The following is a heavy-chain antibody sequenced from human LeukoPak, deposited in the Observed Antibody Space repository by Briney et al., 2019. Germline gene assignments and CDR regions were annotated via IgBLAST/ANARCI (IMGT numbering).Heavy chain of an antibody. CDR2: ISSSSSYI. Sequence: GGSLRLSCAASGFTFSSFGMNWVRQAPGKGLEWVSSISSSSSYIYYADSVKGRFTISRDNAKNSLYLQMNSLRAEDTAVYYCARDPNMVRGPDSDYWGQGTLVTVSS. CDR3: ARDPNMVRGPDSDY. V-gene: IGHV3-21*01. CDR1: GFTFSSFG. D-gene: IGHD3-10*01. J-gene: IGHJ4*02.